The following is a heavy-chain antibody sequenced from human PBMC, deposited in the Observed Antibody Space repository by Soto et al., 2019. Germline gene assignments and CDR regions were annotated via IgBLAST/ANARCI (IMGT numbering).Heavy chain of an antibody. J-gene: IGHJ4*02. CDR2: IKQDGTEK. Sequence: EVQLVESGGGLVQPGGSLRLSCAASGFTFSSYWMNWVRQAPGKGLEWVANIKQDGTEKHYVDSVKDRFTISRDNAKSSLHLQLNSLRADDTAVNYCAGGTGWFIVDWVQGTLVTVSS. CDR3: AGGTGWFIVD. V-gene: IGHV3-7*02. CDR1: GFTFSSYW. D-gene: IGHD6-19*01.